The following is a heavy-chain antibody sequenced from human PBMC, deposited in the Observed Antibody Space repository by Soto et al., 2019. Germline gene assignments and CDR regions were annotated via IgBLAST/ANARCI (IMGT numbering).Heavy chain of an antibody. D-gene: IGHD1-20*01. Sequence: PGGSLRLSCAASGFTAMSWVRQAPGKGLEWVSVISGSGGSTYYADSVKGRFTISRDNSKNTLYLQMNSLRAEDTAVYYCARGFNWLDYWGQGTLVTVSS. J-gene: IGHJ4*02. CDR1: GFTA. V-gene: IGHV3-23*01. CDR2: ISGSGGST. CDR3: ARGFNWLDY.